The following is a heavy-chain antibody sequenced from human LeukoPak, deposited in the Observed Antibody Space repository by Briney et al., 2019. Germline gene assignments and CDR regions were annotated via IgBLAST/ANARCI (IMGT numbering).Heavy chain of an antibody. CDR1: GFTFSSYE. CDR2: ISSSGSTI. J-gene: IGHJ4*02. D-gene: IGHD3-22*01. CDR3: ARELLGYDSSGYYS. V-gene: IGHV3-48*03. Sequence: GGSLRLSCAASGFTFSSYEMNWVRQAPGKGLEWVSYISSSGSTIYYADSVKGRFTISRDNAKNSLYLQMNSLRAEGTAVYYCARELLGYDSSGYYSWGQGTLVTVSS.